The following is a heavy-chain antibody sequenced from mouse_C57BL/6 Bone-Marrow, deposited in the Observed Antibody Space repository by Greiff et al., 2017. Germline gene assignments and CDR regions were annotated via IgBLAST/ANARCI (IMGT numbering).Heavy chain of an antibody. CDR2: VYPGSGNT. CDR3: ARRLGYWYFDV. V-gene: IGHV1-76*01. CDR1: GYNFTDYY. Sequence: VPLQPSGAELVRPGAFVKMSCQGSGYNFTDYYINLVKQRPGHGREWISRVYPGSGNTYYNEKFKGKATLTAEKASSTAYMQLSSLTSEDSAVYFCARRLGYWYFDVWGTGTTVTVSS. J-gene: IGHJ1*03.